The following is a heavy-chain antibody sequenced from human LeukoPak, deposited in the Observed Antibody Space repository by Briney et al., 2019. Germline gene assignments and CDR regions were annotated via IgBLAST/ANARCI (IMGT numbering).Heavy chain of an antibody. D-gene: IGHD5-24*01. V-gene: IGHV4-34*01. J-gene: IGHJ4*02. CDR2: INHSGST. CDR3: ARGAQRRIPSYY. Sequence: SETLSLTCAVDGGSFSGYYWSWIRQPPGKGREWGGEINHSGSTNYNPSLKRRVTISVDTSKNQFSLKLSSVTAADTAVYYCARGAQRRIPSYYWGQGTLVTVSS. CDR1: GGSFSGYY.